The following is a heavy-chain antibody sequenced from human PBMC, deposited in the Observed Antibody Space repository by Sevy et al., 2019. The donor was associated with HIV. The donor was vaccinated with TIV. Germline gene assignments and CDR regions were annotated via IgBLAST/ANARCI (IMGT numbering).Heavy chain of an antibody. Sequence: SETLSLTCAVSGYSISSGYYWGWIRQPPGKGLERIGSIYHSGSTYYNPSLKSRVTISVDTSKNQFSLKLSSVTAADTAVYYCARVYYYGSGSPNYYFDYWGQGTLVTVSS. CDR3: ARVYYYGSGSPNYYFDY. CDR2: IYHSGST. J-gene: IGHJ4*02. CDR1: GYSISSGYY. D-gene: IGHD3-10*01. V-gene: IGHV4-38-2*01.